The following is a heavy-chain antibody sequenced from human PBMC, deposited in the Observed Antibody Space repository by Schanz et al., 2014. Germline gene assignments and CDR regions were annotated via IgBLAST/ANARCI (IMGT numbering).Heavy chain of an antibody. V-gene: IGHV3-53*01. J-gene: IGHJ6*02. CDR1: GFTVTSYY. D-gene: IGHD1-7*01. CDR2: IYSGDNT. Sequence: EVQLVESGGGLVKPGGSLRLSCAASGFTVTSYYMSWVRQAPGKGLEWVSVIYSGDNTYYADSVKGRFTISRDNSKNTVYLQMNSLRAEDTAVYFCASLIGTTSAHFGMDVWGQGTTVTVSS. CDR3: ASLIGTTSAHFGMDV.